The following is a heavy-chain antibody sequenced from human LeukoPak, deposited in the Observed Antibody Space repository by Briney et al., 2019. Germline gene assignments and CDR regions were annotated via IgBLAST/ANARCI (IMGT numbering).Heavy chain of an antibody. CDR2: IIPIFGTA. CDR1: GYTFTSYY. Sequence: SVKVSCKAPGYTFTSYYMHWVRQAPGQGLEWMGGIIPIFGTANYAQKFQGRVTITADESTSTAYMELSSLRSEDTAVYYCARDPHQGTPGDWGQGTLVTVSS. V-gene: IGHV1-69*13. J-gene: IGHJ4*02. D-gene: IGHD1-1*01. CDR3: ARDPHQGTPGD.